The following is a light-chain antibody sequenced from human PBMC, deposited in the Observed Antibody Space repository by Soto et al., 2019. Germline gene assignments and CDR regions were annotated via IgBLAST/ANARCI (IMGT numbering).Light chain of an antibody. J-gene: IGKJ4*01. CDR1: QGISGW. V-gene: IGKV1-12*01. CDR3: LQSNNFPPLT. Sequence: MQMTQSPSSVSASVGDRVTITCRASQGISGWLAWYQQKPGKAPKLLIYAASTLQSGVPARFIGSASGTDFNLTISSLQPEDFATYYCLQSNNFPPLTFVGGTKVEIK. CDR2: AAS.